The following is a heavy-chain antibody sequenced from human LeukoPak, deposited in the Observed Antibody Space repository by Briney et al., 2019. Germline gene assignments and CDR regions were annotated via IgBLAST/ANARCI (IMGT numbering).Heavy chain of an antibody. CDR2: ISYDGRTK. CDR1: GFTFSTYG. J-gene: IGHJ4*02. Sequence: PGRSLRPSCAASGFTFSTYGMHWVRQAPGKGLEWVAVISYDGRTKYYGDSVKGRFTISRDNSKNTLDLQMNSLRAEDTAVYYCAKELHKTTWYSHWGQGTLVTVSS. CDR3: AKELHKTTWYSH. V-gene: IGHV3-30*18. D-gene: IGHD2-15*01.